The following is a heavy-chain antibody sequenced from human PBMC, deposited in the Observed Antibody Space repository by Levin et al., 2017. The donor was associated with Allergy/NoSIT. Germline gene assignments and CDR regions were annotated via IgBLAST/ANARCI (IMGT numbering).Heavy chain of an antibody. CDR1: GGTFSSYA. D-gene: IGHD6-19*01. V-gene: IGHV1-69*06. J-gene: IGHJ3*02. CDR2: IIPIFGTA. Sequence: ASVKVSCKASGGTFSSYAISWVRQAPGQGLEWMGGIIPIFGTANYAQKFQGRVTITADKSTSTAYMELSSLRSEDTAVYYCARAPHSSGWVRAFDIWGQGTMVTVSS. CDR3: ARAPHSSGWVRAFDI.